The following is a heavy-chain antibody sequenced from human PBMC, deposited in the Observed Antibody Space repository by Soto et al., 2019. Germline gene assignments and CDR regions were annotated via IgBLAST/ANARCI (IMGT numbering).Heavy chain of an antibody. D-gene: IGHD6-19*01. CDR2: INPNNGNT. Sequence: GTSVKVSCKDSGYTFTGYYRHWVRQAPGQRLEWMGWINPNNGNTNYSQKFQGRVTITRDTSASTAYMELSSLRSEDTAVYYCARSWYSSGWDATDNPWGQGTLVTVSS. V-gene: IGHV1-3*01. CDR3: ARSWYSSGWDATDNP. J-gene: IGHJ5*02. CDR1: GYTFTGYY.